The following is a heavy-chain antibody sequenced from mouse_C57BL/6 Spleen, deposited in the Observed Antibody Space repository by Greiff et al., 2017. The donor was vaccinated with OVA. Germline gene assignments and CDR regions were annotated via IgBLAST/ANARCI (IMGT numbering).Heavy chain of an antibody. J-gene: IGHJ3*01. CDR2: IYPGSGNT. Sequence: QVQLQQSGAELVRPGASVKLSCKASGYTFTDYYINWVKQRPGQGLEWIARIYPGSGNTYYNEKFKGKATLTAEKSSSTAYMQLSSLTSEDSAVYFCARVAIYDGSFAYWGQGTLVTVSA. V-gene: IGHV1-76*01. CDR1: GYTFTDYY. CDR3: ARVAIYDGSFAY. D-gene: IGHD2-3*01.